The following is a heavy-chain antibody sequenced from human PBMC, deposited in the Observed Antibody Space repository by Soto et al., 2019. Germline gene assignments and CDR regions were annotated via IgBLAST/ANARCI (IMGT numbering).Heavy chain of an antibody. CDR1: GFTFSSNG. Sequence: QVQLVESGGGVVQPGRSLRLTCAASGFTFSSNGMHWVRQAPGKGLEWVALVAYDGSKTYYGDSVRGRFTISRDNSENTLYLQMNSLRAEDTAVYYCARWVGGSMYDTSGKYDSWGQGTLLTVSS. J-gene: IGHJ5*01. D-gene: IGHD3-22*01. CDR2: VAYDGSKT. V-gene: IGHV3-30*03. CDR3: ARWVGGSMYDTSGKYDS.